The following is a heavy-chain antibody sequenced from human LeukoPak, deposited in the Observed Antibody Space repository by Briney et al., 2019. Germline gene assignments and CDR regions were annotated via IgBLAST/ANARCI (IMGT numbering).Heavy chain of an antibody. D-gene: IGHD3-22*01. CDR1: GFTFSDHY. CDR2: TRNKANSYTT. J-gene: IGHJ4*02. V-gene: IGHV3-72*01. Sequence: TGGSLRLSCAASGFTFSDHYMDWVRQAPGKGLEWVGRTRNKANSYTTEYAASVKGRFTISRDDSKNSLYLQMNSLKTEDTAVYYCAREYYYDSSGYPYYSDYWGQGTLVTVSS. CDR3: AREYYYDSSGYPYYSDY.